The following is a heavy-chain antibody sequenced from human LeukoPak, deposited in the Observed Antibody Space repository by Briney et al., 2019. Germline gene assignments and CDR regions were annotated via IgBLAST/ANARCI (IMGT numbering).Heavy chain of an antibody. CDR2: ISSGGGTS. Sequence: GGSLRLSCAVSGFTFSDYGMSWVRQAPGKGLEWVSAISSGGGTSYYADSVKGRFIISRDNSKNTLYLQMNSLRAEDTAVYYCAKGRIAVEFDYWGQGTLVTVSS. D-gene: IGHD6-19*01. V-gene: IGHV3-23*01. CDR3: AKGRIAVEFDY. CDR1: GFTFSDYG. J-gene: IGHJ4*02.